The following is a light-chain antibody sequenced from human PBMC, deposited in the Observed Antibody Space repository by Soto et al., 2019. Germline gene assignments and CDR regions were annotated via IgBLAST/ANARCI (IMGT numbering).Light chain of an antibody. Sequence: QSVLTQPASVSGSPGQSITISCTRTSSDIGAYNYVSWYQQHPGKAPKLMIYDVNIRPSGVSNRFSGSKSGNTASLTISGLQAEDEADYYCTSWTTSTTMIFGGGTKVTVL. CDR2: DVN. CDR1: SSDIGAYNY. J-gene: IGLJ2*01. V-gene: IGLV2-14*03. CDR3: TSWTTSTTMI.